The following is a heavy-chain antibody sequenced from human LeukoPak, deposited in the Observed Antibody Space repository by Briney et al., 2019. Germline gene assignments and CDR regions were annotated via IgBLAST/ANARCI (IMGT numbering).Heavy chain of an antibody. Sequence: PGGSRRLSCAASGFTFSSYSMNWVRQAPGKGLEWVSSISSSSSYIYYADSVKGRFTISRDNSKNTLYLQMNSLRAVDTAVYSCARNFGPYSNILYSLDYWGQGTLVTVSS. CDR1: GFTFSSYS. CDR3: ARNFGPYSNILYSLDY. D-gene: IGHD6-13*01. J-gene: IGHJ4*02. V-gene: IGHV3-21*01. CDR2: ISSSSSYI.